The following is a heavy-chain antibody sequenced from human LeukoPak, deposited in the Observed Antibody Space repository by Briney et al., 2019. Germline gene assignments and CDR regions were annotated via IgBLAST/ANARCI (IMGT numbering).Heavy chain of an antibody. CDR3: ARDFWGSFDI. Sequence: PGGSLRLSCAASGFTFSSYGMHWVRQAPGKGLEWVAVILSDGSKEFYTDSVKGRFTFSRDNAQNSLFLQMNSLRAEDTAVYYCARDFWGSFDIWGQGTMVTVSS. CDR1: GFTFSSYG. CDR2: ILSDGSKE. V-gene: IGHV3-33*01. D-gene: IGHD7-27*01. J-gene: IGHJ3*02.